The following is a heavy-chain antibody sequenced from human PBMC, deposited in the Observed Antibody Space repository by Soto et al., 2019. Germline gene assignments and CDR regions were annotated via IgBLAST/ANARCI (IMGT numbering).Heavy chain of an antibody. J-gene: IGHJ6*02. D-gene: IGHD6-13*01. CDR2: ISWNSGSI. CDR1: GFTFDDYA. CDR3: AKDKVAAAGIYYHGMDV. V-gene: IGHV3-9*01. Sequence: SLRLSCAASGFTFDDYAMHWVRQAPGKGLEWVSGISWNSGSIGYADSVKGRFTISRDNAKNSLYLQMNSLRAEDTALYYCAKDKVAAAGIYYHGMDVWGQGTTVTVSS.